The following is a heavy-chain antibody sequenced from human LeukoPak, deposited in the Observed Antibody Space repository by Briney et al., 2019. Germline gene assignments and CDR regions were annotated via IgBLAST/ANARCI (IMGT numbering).Heavy chain of an antibody. CDR1: GFTFSDYY. CDR3: ARDSPAEPSKY. CDR2: ISSSGSTI. D-gene: IGHD4-4*01. Sequence: GGSLRLSCAASGFTFSDYYMSWIRQAPGKGLEWVSYISSSGSTIYYADSVKGRFTISRDNAKNSLFLQMNSLRAEDTAVYYCARDSPAEPSKYWGQGTLVTVSS. J-gene: IGHJ4*02. V-gene: IGHV3-11*01.